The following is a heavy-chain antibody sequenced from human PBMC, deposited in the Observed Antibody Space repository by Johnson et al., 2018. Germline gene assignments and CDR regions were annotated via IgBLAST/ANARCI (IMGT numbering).Heavy chain of an antibody. J-gene: IGHJ1*01. D-gene: IGHD3-3*01. V-gene: IGHV3-9*01. CDR1: GFTFDDYA. CDR3: TKPRVGWLGGGAEYFQH. CDR2: ISGSI. Sequence: VQLVQSGGGLVQPGRSLRLSCAASGFTFDDYAMHWVRQAPGKGLEWVSGISGSIGYADSVKGRFTISRDNAKNSLYLQMNSLRAEDTALYSCTKPRVGWLGGGAEYFQHWGQGTLVTVS.